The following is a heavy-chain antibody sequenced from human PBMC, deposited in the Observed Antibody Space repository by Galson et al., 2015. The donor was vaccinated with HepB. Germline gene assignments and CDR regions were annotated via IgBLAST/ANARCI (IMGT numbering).Heavy chain of an antibody. CDR1: GGTFSSYA. D-gene: IGHD3-16*01. CDR3: AREGDMITFGGVRGYFDY. J-gene: IGHJ4*02. V-gene: IGHV1-69*13. CDR2: IIPIFGTA. Sequence: SVKVSCKASGGTFSSYAISWVRQAPGQGLEWMGGIIPIFGTANYAQQFQGRVTITADESTSTAYMELSSLRSEDTAVYYCAREGDMITFGGVRGYFDYWGQGTLVTVSS.